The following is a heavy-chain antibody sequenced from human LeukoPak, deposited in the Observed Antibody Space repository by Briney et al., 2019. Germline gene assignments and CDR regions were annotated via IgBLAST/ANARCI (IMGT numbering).Heavy chain of an antibody. V-gene: IGHV4-39*02. J-gene: IGHJ5*02. CDR1: GASISSNIYY. D-gene: IGHD3-10*01. Sequence: SETLSLTCSVSGASISSNIYYWGWIRQPPGKGLEWIASISYTGSTFYNPSLRSRVTLSVDRSKNRFSLTLTSVTAADTAVYYCARGACFYGSGINWFDPWGQGTLITVSS. CDR2: ISYTGST. CDR3: ARGACFYGSGINWFDP.